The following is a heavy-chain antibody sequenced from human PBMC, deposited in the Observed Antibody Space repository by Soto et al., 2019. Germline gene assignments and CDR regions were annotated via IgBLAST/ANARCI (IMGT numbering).Heavy chain of an antibody. CDR3: ARGGTPLDY. CDR1: GYTFTNFG. CDR2: ISAYNGNT. V-gene: IGHV1-18*01. D-gene: IGHD3-16*01. J-gene: IGHJ4*02. Sequence: QVQLVQSGAEVKKPGASVKVSCKASGYTFTNFGISWVRQAPGQGLEWMGWISAYNGNTNYAQKFQGRVTMTTDTSTSTADMEVTSLRFDATAVYYCARGGTPLDYWGQGTLVTVSS.